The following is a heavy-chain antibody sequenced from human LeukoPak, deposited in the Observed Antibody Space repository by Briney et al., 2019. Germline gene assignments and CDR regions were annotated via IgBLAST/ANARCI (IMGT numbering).Heavy chain of an antibody. D-gene: IGHD3-10*01. J-gene: IGHJ3*02. CDR3: ARRSYGSGSYGDAFDI. CDR1: GGSISSSNW. Sequence: SETLSLTCAVSGGSISSSNWWSWVRQPPGKGLEWIGEIYHSGSTNYNPSLKSRVTISVDKSKNQFSLKLSSVTAADTAVYYCARRSYGSGSYGDAFDIWGQGTMVTVSS. CDR2: IYHSGST. V-gene: IGHV4-4*02.